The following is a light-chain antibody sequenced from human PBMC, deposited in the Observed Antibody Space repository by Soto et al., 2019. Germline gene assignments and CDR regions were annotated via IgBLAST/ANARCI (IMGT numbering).Light chain of an antibody. CDR3: MQALQTPPWT. V-gene: IGKV2-28*01. J-gene: IGKJ1*01. CDR1: QSLLHSNGYNY. Sequence: DIVMTQSPLSLPVTPGEPASISRRSSQSLLHSNGYNYLDWYLQKPGQSPQLLIYLGSNRASGVPDRFSGSGSGTDFTLKISRVEAEDVGVYYCMQALQTPPWTFGQGTKV. CDR2: LGS.